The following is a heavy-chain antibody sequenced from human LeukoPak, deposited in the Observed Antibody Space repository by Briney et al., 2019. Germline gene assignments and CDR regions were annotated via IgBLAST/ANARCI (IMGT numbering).Heavy chain of an antibody. Sequence: SLRLSCAASGFTVYNNYMIWIRQAPGRGLEWVSSISWNSGSIGYADSVKGRFTISRDNAKNSLYLQMNSLRAEDTALYYCAKDFAAAGYEIDYWGQGTLVTVSS. V-gene: IGHV3-9*01. D-gene: IGHD6-13*01. CDR2: ISWNSGSI. CDR3: AKDFAAAGYEIDY. J-gene: IGHJ4*02. CDR1: GFTVYNNY.